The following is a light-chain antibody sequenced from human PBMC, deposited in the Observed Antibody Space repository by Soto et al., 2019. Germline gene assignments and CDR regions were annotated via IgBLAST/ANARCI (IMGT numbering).Light chain of an antibody. CDR2: GIS. CDR1: QAISGN. J-gene: IGKJ5*01. V-gene: IGKV1-16*01. Sequence: DVRMTQSPSSLSASIGDRVTITCRARQAISGNLAWLQQKPGKAPKSLIYGISTSHSGVSSRFSGSGSGTDFALTISSLQPEDFAIYYCQQYNSYPLTFVQGTRLEIK. CDR3: QQYNSYPLT.